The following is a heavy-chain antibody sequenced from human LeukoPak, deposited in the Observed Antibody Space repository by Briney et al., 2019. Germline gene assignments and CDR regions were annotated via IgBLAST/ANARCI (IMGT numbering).Heavy chain of an antibody. CDR2: ISTSGATT. J-gene: IGHJ3*02. Sequence: GGSLRLSCAGSGLIFDSYELNWVRQAPGKGLGWISYISTSGATTHYADFAKGRFTISRDNAKKSLYLQMNSLRAEDTGVYYCVRDKGEEAAFDIWGQGTRVIVSS. V-gene: IGHV3-48*03. D-gene: IGHD3-16*01. CDR3: VRDKGEEAAFDI. CDR1: GLIFDSYE.